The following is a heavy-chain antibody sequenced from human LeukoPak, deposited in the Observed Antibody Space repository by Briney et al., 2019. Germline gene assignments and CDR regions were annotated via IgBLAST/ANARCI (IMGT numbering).Heavy chain of an antibody. D-gene: IGHD3-22*01. Sequence: SETLSLTCTVSGGSISSYYWSWIRQPAGKGLEWIGRIYTSGSTNYNPSLKSRVTISVDTSKNQFSLKLSSVTAADTAVYYCARDSGYGTTRYFDLWGRGTLVTVSS. J-gene: IGHJ2*01. V-gene: IGHV4-4*07. CDR1: GGSISSYY. CDR3: ARDSGYGTTRYFDL. CDR2: IYTSGST.